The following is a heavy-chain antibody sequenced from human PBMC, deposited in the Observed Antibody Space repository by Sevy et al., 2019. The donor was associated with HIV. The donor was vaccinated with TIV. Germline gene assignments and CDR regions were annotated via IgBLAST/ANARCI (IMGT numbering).Heavy chain of an antibody. D-gene: IGHD5-18*01. V-gene: IGHV4-30-4*01. CDR1: GGSISSGDYY. CDR3: ATRPDTAMIFDY. Sequence: SETPSLTCTVSGGSISSGDYYWSWIRQPPGKGLEWIGYIYYSGSTYYNPSLKSRVTISVDTSKNQFSLKLSSVTAADTAVYYCATRPDTAMIFDYWGQGTLVTVSS. CDR2: IYYSGST. J-gene: IGHJ4*02.